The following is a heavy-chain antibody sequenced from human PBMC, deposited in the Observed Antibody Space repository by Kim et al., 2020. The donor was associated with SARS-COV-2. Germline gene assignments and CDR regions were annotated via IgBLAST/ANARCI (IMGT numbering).Heavy chain of an antibody. Sequence: GGSLRLSCAASGFTFSSYGMHWVRQAPGKGLEWVAVISYDGSNKYYADSVKGRFTISRDNSKNTLYLQMNSLRAEDTAVYYCAKDSAGYYDFWSGPDPLYYYYDGMDVWGQGTTVTVSS. CDR3: AKDSAGYYDFWSGPDPLYYYYDGMDV. V-gene: IGHV3-30*18. CDR1: GFTFSSYG. J-gene: IGHJ6*02. D-gene: IGHD3-3*01. CDR2: ISYDGSNK.